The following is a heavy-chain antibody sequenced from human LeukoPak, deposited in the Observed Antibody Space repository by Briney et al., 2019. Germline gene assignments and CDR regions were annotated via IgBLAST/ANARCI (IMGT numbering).Heavy chain of an antibody. J-gene: IGHJ4*02. D-gene: IGHD4-17*01. Sequence: GGSLRLSCAASGFTFSSYAMSWVRQAPGKGLEWVSAISGSGGSTYYADSVKGRFTISRDNSKNTLYLQMNSLRAEDTAVYYCAKDLVSPDYGDYGGPTFWDYWGQGTLVTVSS. CDR1: GFTFSSYA. V-gene: IGHV3-23*01. CDR2: ISGSGGST. CDR3: AKDLVSPDYGDYGGPTFWDY.